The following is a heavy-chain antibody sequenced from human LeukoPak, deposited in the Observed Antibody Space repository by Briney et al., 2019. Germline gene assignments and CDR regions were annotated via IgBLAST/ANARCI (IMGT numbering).Heavy chain of an antibody. D-gene: IGHD2-21*02. J-gene: IGHJ4*02. CDR3: ARGSSQGYSYGYTCGGDCYYFGY. CDR1: GGSISSSNYY. Sequence: SETLSLTCTVSGGSISSSNYYWGWIRQPPGKGLEWIGSIYYSGNTYYNPSLKSRLTISVDTSKNQFSLKLSSVTAADTAVYYCARGSSQGYSYGYTCGGDCYYFGYWGQGTLVTVSS. CDR2: IYYSGNT. V-gene: IGHV4-39*07.